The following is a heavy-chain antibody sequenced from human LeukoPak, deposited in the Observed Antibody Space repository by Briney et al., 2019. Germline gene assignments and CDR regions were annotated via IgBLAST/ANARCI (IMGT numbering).Heavy chain of an antibody. CDR1: GFTFSSYA. V-gene: IGHV3-23*01. CDR2: ISGSGGST. D-gene: IGHD6-19*01. CDR3: AKDRGQWLFVY. J-gene: IGHJ4*02. Sequence: PWGSLRLSCAASGFTFSSYAMSWVRQAPGKGLEWVSAISGSGGSTYYADSVKGRFTISRDNSKNTLHLQMNSLRAEDTAVYYCAKDRGQWLFVYWGQGTLVTVSS.